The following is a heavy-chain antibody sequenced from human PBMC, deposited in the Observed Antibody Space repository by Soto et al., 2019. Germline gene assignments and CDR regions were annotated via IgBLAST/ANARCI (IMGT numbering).Heavy chain of an antibody. Sequence: SETLSLTCTVSGGSISSSSYYWGWIRQPPGKGLEWIGSIYYSGSTYYNPSLKSRVTISVDTSKNQFSLKLSSVTAADTAVYYCARLVGDCSSTSCYAGYGYYYYMDVWGKGTTVTVSS. D-gene: IGHD2-2*01. CDR2: IYYSGST. CDR3: ARLVGDCSSTSCYAGYGYYYYMDV. J-gene: IGHJ6*03. CDR1: GGSISSSSYY. V-gene: IGHV4-39*01.